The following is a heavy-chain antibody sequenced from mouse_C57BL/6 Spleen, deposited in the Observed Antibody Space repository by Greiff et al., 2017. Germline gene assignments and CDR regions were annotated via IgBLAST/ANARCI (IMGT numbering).Heavy chain of an antibody. CDR3: AKGGTFYDYDFDY. CDR1: GYAFSSSW. D-gene: IGHD2-4*01. J-gene: IGHJ2*01. CDR2: IYPGDGDT. Sequence: VQLQESGPELVKPGASVKISCKASGYAFSSSWMNWVKQRPGKGLEWIGRIYPGDGDTNYNGKFKGKATLTADKSSSTAYMQLSSLTSEDSAVYFCAKGGTFYDYDFDYWGQGTTLTVSS. V-gene: IGHV1-82*01.